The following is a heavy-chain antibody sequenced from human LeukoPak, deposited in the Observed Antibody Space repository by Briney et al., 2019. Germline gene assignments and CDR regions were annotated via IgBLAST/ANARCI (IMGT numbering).Heavy chain of an antibody. J-gene: IGHJ4*02. V-gene: IGHV3-21*01. D-gene: IGHD2-2*03. CDR1: GFTFSIYS. CDR2: ISSGSTNI. CDR3: ARVGGYCSSVSNCYGDY. Sequence: GGSLRLSCAASGFTFSIYSMNWVRQAPGKGLEWVSCISSGSTNIYYADSLRGRFTISRDNAKNSLYLQMNSLRAEDTAVYYCARVGGYCSSVSNCYGDYWGQGTPVTVSS.